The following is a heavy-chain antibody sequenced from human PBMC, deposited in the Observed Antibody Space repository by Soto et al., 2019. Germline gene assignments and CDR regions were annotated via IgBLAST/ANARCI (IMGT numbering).Heavy chain of an antibody. CDR1: GFTVTSNY. CDR2: IYSDGST. CDR3: ANQRGGYDRDFDY. V-gene: IGHV3-66*01. D-gene: IGHD5-12*01. Sequence: EVQLVESGGGLVQPGGSLRLSCAASGFTVTSNYMSWVRQAPGKGLEWVSVIYSDGSTYYADSVKGRFTISRDNSKNTLYLQMNSLRAEDTAVYYCANQRGGYDRDFDYWGQGTLVTVS. J-gene: IGHJ4*02.